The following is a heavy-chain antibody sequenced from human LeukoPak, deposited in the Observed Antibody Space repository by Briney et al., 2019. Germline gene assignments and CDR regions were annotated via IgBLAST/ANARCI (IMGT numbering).Heavy chain of an antibody. CDR1: GCTFTSYG. CDR2: ISAYNGNT. CDR3: ARDPAVAGNDAFDI. J-gene: IGHJ3*02. D-gene: IGHD6-19*01. Sequence: ASVNVSCKASGCTFTSYGISWVRQAPGQGLEWMGWISAYNGNTNYAQKLQGRVTMTTDTSTSTAYMELRSLRSDDTAVYYCARDPAVAGNDAFDIWGQGTMVTVSS. V-gene: IGHV1-18*01.